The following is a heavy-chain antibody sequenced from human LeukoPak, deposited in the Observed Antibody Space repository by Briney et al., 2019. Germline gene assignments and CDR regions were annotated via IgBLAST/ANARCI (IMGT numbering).Heavy chain of an antibody. D-gene: IGHD3-10*01. J-gene: IGHJ3*02. CDR3: ARDNSLLWFGEFPDAFDI. V-gene: IGHV1-24*01. Sequence: ASVKVSCKVSGYTLTELSMHWVRQAPGKGLEWMGGFDPEDGETIYAQKFQGRVTMTEDTSTDTAYMELSRLRSDDTAVYYCARDNSLLWFGEFPDAFDIWGQGTMVTVSS. CDR2: FDPEDGET. CDR1: GYTLTELS.